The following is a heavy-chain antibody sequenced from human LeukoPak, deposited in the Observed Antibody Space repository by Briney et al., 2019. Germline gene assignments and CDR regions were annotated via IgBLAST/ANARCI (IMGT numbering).Heavy chain of an antibody. D-gene: IGHD2-2*01. Sequence: PSETLSLTYTVSGGSITITGYYWGWIRQPPGKGLEWIGNVYYSGSTYYNPSLKSRVTISVDTSKDQFSLKLNSVTAADTAVYYCARQSVPAASFWGQGTLVTVSS. J-gene: IGHJ4*02. CDR2: VYYSGST. CDR3: ARQSVPAASF. V-gene: IGHV4-39*01. CDR1: GGSITITGYY.